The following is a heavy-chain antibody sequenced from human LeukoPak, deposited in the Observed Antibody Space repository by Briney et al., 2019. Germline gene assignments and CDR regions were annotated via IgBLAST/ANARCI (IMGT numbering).Heavy chain of an antibody. Sequence: SQTLSLTCAVYGGSFSGYYWSWIRQPPGKGLEWIGEINHSGSTNYNPSLKSRVAISVDTSKNQFSLKLSSVTAADTAVYYCANGSGRYKVGNAFDIWGQGTMVTVSS. CDR1: GGSFSGYY. J-gene: IGHJ3*02. CDR3: ANGSGRYKVGNAFDI. CDR2: INHSGST. D-gene: IGHD3-10*01. V-gene: IGHV4-34*01.